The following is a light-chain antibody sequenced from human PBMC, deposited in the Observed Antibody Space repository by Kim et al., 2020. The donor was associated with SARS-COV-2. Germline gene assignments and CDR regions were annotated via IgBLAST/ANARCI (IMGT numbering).Light chain of an antibody. Sequence: SYELTQPPSVSVAPGKTARISCGGDNIGGKAVHWYQQRAGQAPVVVIFYNDNRASGIADRFSGSNSGDTATLTITKVEAGDEADYFCQVWDFDSDHPRVFGGGTQLTVL. CDR1: NIGGKA. J-gene: IGLJ2*01. CDR3: QVWDFDSDHPRV. CDR2: YND. V-gene: IGLV3-21*04.